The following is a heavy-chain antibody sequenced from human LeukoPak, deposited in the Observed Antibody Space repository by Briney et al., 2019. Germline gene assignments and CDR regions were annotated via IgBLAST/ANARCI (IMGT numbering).Heavy chain of an antibody. Sequence: GGSLRLSCAASGFTVSSNYMSWVRQAPGKGLEWVSTISGSGGSTNHADSVKGRFTISRDDSKNTLYLQMNSLRAEDTAVYYCARGPSGYHNTGGQGTLVTVSS. V-gene: IGHV3-23*01. CDR3: ARGPSGYHNT. CDR1: GFTVSSNY. CDR2: ISGSGGST. J-gene: IGHJ4*02. D-gene: IGHD5-12*01.